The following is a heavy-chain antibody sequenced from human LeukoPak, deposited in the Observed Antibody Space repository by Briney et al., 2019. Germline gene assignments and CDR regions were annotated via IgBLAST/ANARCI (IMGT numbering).Heavy chain of an antibody. J-gene: IGHJ4*02. CDR2: INPSSGAS. CDR3: APKVLRSGYSYGFGNY. V-gene: IGHV1-46*01. CDR1: GYTFASYY. Sequence: ASVTVSCKASGYTFASYYMHWVRQAPGQGLEWMGIINPSSGASMYAQKFQGRVTMTRDMSTSTVYMELSSLRSEDTAVYYCAPKVLRSGYSYGFGNYWGQGTLVTVSS. D-gene: IGHD5-18*01.